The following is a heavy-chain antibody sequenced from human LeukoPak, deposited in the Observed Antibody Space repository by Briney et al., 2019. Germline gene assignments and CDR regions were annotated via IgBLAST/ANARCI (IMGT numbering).Heavy chain of an antibody. CDR3: ARSGVFSGYDAFDI. CDR2: IYYSGST. CDR1: GGSISSYY. J-gene: IGHJ3*02. D-gene: IGHD3-9*01. V-gene: IGHV4-59*08. Sequence: SETLCLTCTVSGGSISSYYWSWIRQPPGKGLEWIGYIYYSGSTNYNPSLKSRVTVSVDTSKNQFSLKVTSVTAADTAVYYCARSGVFSGYDAFDIWGQGTVDPVSS.